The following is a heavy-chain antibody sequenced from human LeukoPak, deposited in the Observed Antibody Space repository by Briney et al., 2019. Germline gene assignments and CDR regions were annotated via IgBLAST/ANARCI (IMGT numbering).Heavy chain of an antibody. D-gene: IGHD6-13*01. CDR2: IFYSGST. Sequence: SETLSLTCTVSGLSMSSYYWGWIRQSPGKGLEWVGYIFYSGSTNYNPSLKTRVTIPVDTSKTQFSLKLSSVTAADTAVYYCARRARATAGGDYFDYWGQGTLVTVSS. CDR1: GLSMSSYY. J-gene: IGHJ4*02. CDR3: ARRARATAGGDYFDY. V-gene: IGHV4-59*08.